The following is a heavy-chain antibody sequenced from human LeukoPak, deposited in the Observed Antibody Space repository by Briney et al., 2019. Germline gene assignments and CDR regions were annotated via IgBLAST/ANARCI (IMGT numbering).Heavy chain of an antibody. Sequence: PSQTLSLTCTVSGGSISSGGYYWSWIRQHPGKGLEWIGYIYYSGSTYYNPSLKSRVTISVDTSKIQFSLKLSSVTAADTAVYYCARDDLLHCSSTSCYHYGMEVWGQGTTVTVSS. CDR1: GGSISSGGYY. CDR2: IYYSGST. D-gene: IGHD2-2*01. J-gene: IGHJ6*02. V-gene: IGHV4-31*03. CDR3: ARDDLLHCSSTSCYHYGMEV.